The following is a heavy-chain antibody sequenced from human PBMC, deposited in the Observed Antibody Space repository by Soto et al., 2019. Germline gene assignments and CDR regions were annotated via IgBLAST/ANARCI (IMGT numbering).Heavy chain of an antibody. J-gene: IGHJ3*02. D-gene: IGHD6-19*01. CDR3: ARHVSTRYSSGWYDAFDI. CDR2: IYPGDSDT. Sequence: GESLKISCKGSGYSFTSYWIGWVRQMPGKGLEWMGIIYPGDSDTRYSPSFQGQVTISAGKSISTAYLQWSSLKASDTAMYYCARHVSTRYSSGWYDAFDIWGQGTMVTVSS. CDR1: GYSFTSYW. V-gene: IGHV5-51*01.